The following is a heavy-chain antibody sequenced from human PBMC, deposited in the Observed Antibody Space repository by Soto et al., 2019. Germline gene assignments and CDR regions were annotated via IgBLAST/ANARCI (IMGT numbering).Heavy chain of an antibody. V-gene: IGHV4-59*08. CDR1: GGTISSWY. D-gene: IGHD1-26*01. Sequence: SETLSLTCTVSGGTISSWYWSWTRQPPGKGLEWIGYIYYSGSTNCNPSHKSRVTISVDTSKNQFSLKLSSVTAADTAVYYCARRYGSAIDYWGQGTLVTVSS. J-gene: IGHJ4*02. CDR3: ARRYGSAIDY. CDR2: IYYSGST.